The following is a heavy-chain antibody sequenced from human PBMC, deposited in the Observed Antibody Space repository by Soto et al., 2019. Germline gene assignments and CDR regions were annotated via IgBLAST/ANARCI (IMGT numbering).Heavy chain of an antibody. V-gene: IGHV4-61*01. CDR3: ARVVYDSRDPHRFDY. J-gene: IGHJ4*02. Sequence: SETLSLTCSVSGDSVISGSFYWSWIRQPPGKGLEWIGYIYYGGSTNYNPSLRSRVTMSADTPKNQYSLRLSSVTAADTAVYYCARVVYDSRDPHRFDYWGQGTLVTVSS. CDR1: GDSVISGSFY. CDR2: IYYGGST. D-gene: IGHD3-22*01.